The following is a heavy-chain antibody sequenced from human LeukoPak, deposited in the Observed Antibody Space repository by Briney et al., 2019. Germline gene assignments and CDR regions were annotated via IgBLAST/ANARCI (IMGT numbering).Heavy chain of an antibody. CDR1: GFSFSGHW. V-gene: IGHV3-74*01. CDR3: ARGPNSNWSGLDF. J-gene: IGHJ4*02. D-gene: IGHD6-6*01. CDR2: ISPTGSTT. Sequence: DPGGSLRLSCTASGFSFSGHWMHWARQLPGKGLVWVSRISPTGSTTSYADSVKGRFTVSRDNAKNTLYLQVNNLRAEDTAVYYCARGPNSNWSGLDFWGQGTLVTVSS.